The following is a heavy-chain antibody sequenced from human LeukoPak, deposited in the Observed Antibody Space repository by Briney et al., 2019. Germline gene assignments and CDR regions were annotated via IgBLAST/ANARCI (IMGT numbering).Heavy chain of an antibody. V-gene: IGHV4-34*01. CDR1: GGSFSGYY. J-gene: IGHJ4*02. Sequence: SETLSLTCAVCGGSFSGYYWSWIRQPPGKGLEWIGEINHSGSTNYNPSLKSRVTISVDTSKNQFSLKLSSVTAADTAVYYCARGETSVVTNFDYWGQGTLVTVSS. CDR3: ARGETSVVTNFDY. D-gene: IGHD4-23*01. CDR2: INHSGST.